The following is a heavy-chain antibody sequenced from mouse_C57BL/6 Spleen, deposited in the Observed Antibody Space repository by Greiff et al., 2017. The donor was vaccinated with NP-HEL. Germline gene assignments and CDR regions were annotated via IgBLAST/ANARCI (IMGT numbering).Heavy chain of an antibody. J-gene: IGHJ2*01. CDR1: GYTFTDYE. D-gene: IGHD2-4*01. CDR3: TRKTMITTRYFDY. CDR2: IDPETGGT. V-gene: IGHV1-15*01. Sequence: VQLQQSGAELVRPGASVTLSCKASGYTFTDYEMHWVKQTPVHGLEWIGAIDPETGGTAYNQKFKGKAILTADKSSSTAYMELRSLTSEDSAVYYCTRKTMITTRYFDYWGQGTTLTVSS.